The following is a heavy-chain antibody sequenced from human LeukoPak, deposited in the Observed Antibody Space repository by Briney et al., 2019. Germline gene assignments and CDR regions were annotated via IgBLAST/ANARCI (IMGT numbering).Heavy chain of an antibody. V-gene: IGHV5-51*01. Sequence: GESLKISCKGSGYSFTSYWIGWVRQMPGKGLEWMGIIYPGDSDTRYSPSFQGQVTISADKSISTAYLQWSRLKASDPPMYSFAKHPSNSGSYYNPYYYYMDVWGKGTTVTVSS. CDR1: GYSFTSYW. D-gene: IGHD1-26*01. CDR2: IYPGDSDT. CDR3: AKHPSNSGSYYNPYYYYMDV. J-gene: IGHJ6*03.